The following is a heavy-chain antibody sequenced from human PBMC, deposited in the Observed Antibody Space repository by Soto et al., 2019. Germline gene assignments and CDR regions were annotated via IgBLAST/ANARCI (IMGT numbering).Heavy chain of an antibody. CDR1: GFTFSSYA. V-gene: IGHV3-23*01. CDR2: ISGSAANT. D-gene: IGHD6-19*01. J-gene: IGHJ4*02. Sequence: EVQLLESGGGLVQPGGSLRLSCAASGFTFSSYAMSWVRQAPGKGLEWVSAISGSAANTYYADSVKGRFTISRDNSKNTLYLQMNSLRAEDTAVYSCAKDKYSVAGTRKDYWGQGTLVTVSS. CDR3: AKDKYSVAGTRKDY.